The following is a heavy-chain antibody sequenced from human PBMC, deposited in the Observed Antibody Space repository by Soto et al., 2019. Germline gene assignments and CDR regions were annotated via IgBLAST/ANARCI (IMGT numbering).Heavy chain of an antibody. CDR1: GFTFSSYA. CDR3: ARGPSSLTRFDY. J-gene: IGHJ4*02. CDR2: ISYDGSNK. Sequence: LRLSCAASGFTFSSYAMHWVRQAPGKGLEWVAVISYDGSNKYYADSVKGRFTISRDNSKNMLYLQMNSLRAEDTAVYYCARGPSSLTRFDYWGQGTLVTVSS. D-gene: IGHD2-2*01. V-gene: IGHV3-30-3*01.